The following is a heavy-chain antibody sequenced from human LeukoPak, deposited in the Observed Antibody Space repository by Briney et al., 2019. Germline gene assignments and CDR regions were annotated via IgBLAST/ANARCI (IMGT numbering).Heavy chain of an antibody. CDR3: AKPPATSTLQYYFDY. J-gene: IGHJ4*02. V-gene: IGHV3-74*01. CDR2: INSDGSST. Sequence: GGSLRLSCAASGFTLSSYWMHWVRQAPGKGLVWVSRINSDGSSTTYADSVKGRFTISRDNAKNTLYLQMNSLRAEDTAVYYCAKPPATSTLQYYFDYWGQGTLVTVSS. D-gene: IGHD2-15*01. CDR1: GFTLSSYW.